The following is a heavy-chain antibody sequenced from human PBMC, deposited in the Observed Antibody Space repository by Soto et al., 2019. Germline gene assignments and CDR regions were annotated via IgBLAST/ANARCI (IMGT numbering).Heavy chain of an antibody. D-gene: IGHD3-10*01. CDR1: GGTFSSYT. Sequence: ASVKVSCKASGGTFSSYTISWVRQAPGQGLEWMGRIIPILGIANYAQKFQGRVTITADKSTSTAYMELSSLRSEDTAVYYCARSGGSGSYYIHFDYWGQGTLVTVS. V-gene: IGHV1-69*02. CDR2: IIPILGIA. CDR3: ARSGGSGSYYIHFDY. J-gene: IGHJ4*02.